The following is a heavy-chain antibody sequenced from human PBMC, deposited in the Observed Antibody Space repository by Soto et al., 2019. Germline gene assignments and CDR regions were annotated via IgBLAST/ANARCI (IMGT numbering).Heavy chain of an antibody. V-gene: IGHV1-69*01. CDR3: ARAPDCSRGSCYAPEYFYYCGMDV. D-gene: IGHD2-15*01. CDR2: IIPIFGTA. J-gene: IGHJ6*01. Sequence: QVQLVQSGAEVKKPGSSVKVSCKASGGTFSSYAISWVRQAPGQGLEWMGGIIPIFGTANYAQKFQGRVTIAADEPSNTAYMELSRLRSEDTDVYYCARAPDCSRGSCYAPEYFYYCGMDVWGQGTTVTVSS. CDR1: GGTFSSYA.